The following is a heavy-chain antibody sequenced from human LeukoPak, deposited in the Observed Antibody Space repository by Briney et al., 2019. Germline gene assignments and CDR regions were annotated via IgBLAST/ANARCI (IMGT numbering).Heavy chain of an antibody. D-gene: IGHD3-22*01. J-gene: IGHJ4*02. CDR1: GGFISSYY. CDR3: ARDRAYYYDSSGYYPPTYYFDY. V-gene: IGHV4-59*12. Sequence: SETLSLTCTVSGGFISSYYWSWIRQPPGKGLEWIGYIYYSGSTNYNPSLKSRVTISVDTSKNQFSLKLSSVTAADTAVYYCARDRAYYYDSSGYYPPTYYFDYWGQGTLVTVSS. CDR2: IYYSGST.